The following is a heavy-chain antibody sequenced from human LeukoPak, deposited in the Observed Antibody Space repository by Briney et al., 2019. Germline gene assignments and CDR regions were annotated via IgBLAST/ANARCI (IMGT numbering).Heavy chain of an antibody. CDR1: GFTFSSYA. D-gene: IGHD4-17*01. J-gene: IGHJ4*02. Sequence: GGSLRLSCAASGFTFSSYAMSWVRQAPGKGLEWVSAISGSGGSTDYADSVKGRLTISRDNSKNTLYLQMNSLRAEDTAVYYCARVVDHDYGDYYLDYWGQGTLVTVSS. V-gene: IGHV3-23*01. CDR2: ISGSGGST. CDR3: ARVVDHDYGDYYLDY.